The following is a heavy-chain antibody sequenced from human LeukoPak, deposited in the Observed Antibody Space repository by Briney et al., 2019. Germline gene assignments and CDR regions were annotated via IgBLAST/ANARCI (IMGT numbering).Heavy chain of an antibody. CDR1: GGSISSYY. D-gene: IGHD1-1*01. Sequence: SETLSLTCTVSGGSISSYYWSWIRQPPGKGLEWIGYIYYSGTTNYNSSLKSRVTISVDTSKKQFPLKLSSVTAADTAVYYCARGRYGTISRGWFDPWGQGTLVTVSS. J-gene: IGHJ5*02. CDR2: IYYSGTT. CDR3: ARGRYGTISRGWFDP. V-gene: IGHV4-59*01.